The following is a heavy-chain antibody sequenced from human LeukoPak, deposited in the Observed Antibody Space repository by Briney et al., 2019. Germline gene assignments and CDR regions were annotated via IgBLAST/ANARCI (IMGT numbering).Heavy chain of an antibody. J-gene: IGHJ3*02. Sequence: KASETLSLTCTVSGGSISSYYWGWIRQPPGKGLEWLATIYYSGSTYYNPSLKSRVTISVDTSKNQFSLKLTSVTAADTAVYYCARDLGDYDDAFDIWGQGTMVTVSS. CDR3: ARDLGDYDDAFDI. D-gene: IGHD4-17*01. CDR2: IYYSGST. V-gene: IGHV4-39*07. CDR1: GGSISSYY.